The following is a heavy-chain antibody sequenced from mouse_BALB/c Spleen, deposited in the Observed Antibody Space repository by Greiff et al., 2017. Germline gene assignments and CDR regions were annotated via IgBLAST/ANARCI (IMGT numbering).Heavy chain of an antibody. Sequence: QVQLQQSGAELAKPGASVKMSCKASGYTFTSYWMHWVKQRPGQGLEWIGYINPSTGYTEYNQKFKDKATLTADKSSGTAYMQLSSLTSEDSAVYYCARLITTGAWFAYWGQGTLVTVSA. CDR1: GYTFTSYW. CDR2: INPSTGYT. CDR3: ARLITTGAWFAY. J-gene: IGHJ3*01. V-gene: IGHV1-7*01. D-gene: IGHD2-4*01.